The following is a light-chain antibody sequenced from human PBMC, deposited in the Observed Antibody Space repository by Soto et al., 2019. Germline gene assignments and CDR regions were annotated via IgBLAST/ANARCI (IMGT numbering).Light chain of an antibody. CDR1: KVGDKY. CDR3: AAWDDSLNSWV. CDR2: QAS. Sequence: SYELTQPPSVSVSPGQTASITCSGDKVGDKYACWYQQKPGQSPVLVIYQASKRPSGIPERFSGSKSGTSASLAISGLQSEDEADYYCAAWDDSLNSWVFGGGTKLTVL. J-gene: IGLJ3*02. V-gene: IGLV3-1*01.